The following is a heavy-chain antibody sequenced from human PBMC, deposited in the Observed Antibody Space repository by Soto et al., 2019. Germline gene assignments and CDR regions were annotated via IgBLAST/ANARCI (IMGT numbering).Heavy chain of an antibody. CDR1: GYIFTSYG. Sequence: QVQLVQSGPEVKKPGASVKLSCKASGYIFTSYGIGWVRQAPGQGLEWMGWISAFKGYTKYPQRLQGRVPMTTDTPTSTAYMELRSLRSDDTAVYYCARVDDYYDSSGHYFPFFNYWGQGSLVIVSS. CDR3: ARVDDYYDSSGHYFPFFNY. CDR2: ISAFKGYT. V-gene: IGHV1-18*01. D-gene: IGHD3-22*01. J-gene: IGHJ4*02.